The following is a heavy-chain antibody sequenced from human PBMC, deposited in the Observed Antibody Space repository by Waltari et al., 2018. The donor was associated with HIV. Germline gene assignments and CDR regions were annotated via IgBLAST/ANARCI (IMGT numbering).Heavy chain of an antibody. J-gene: IGHJ4*02. V-gene: IGHV4-34*01. CDR2: INHSGST. CDR1: GGSFSGYY. Sequence: QVQLQQWGAGLLTPSETLSLTCAVYGGSFSGYYWSWIRQPPGKGLEWIGEINHSGSTNYNPSLKSRVTISVDTSKNQFSLKLSSVTAADTAVYYCAISGAGVTSDYWGQGTLVTVSS. CDR3: AISGAGVTSDY. D-gene: IGHD4-17*01.